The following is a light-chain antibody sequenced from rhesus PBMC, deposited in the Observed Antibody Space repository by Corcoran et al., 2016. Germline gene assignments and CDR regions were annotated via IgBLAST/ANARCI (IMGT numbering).Light chain of an antibody. CDR2: AAS. CDR1: QGISTN. J-gene: IGKJ2*01. V-gene: IGKV1S17*01. Sequence: DIQMTQSPSSLSASVGDRVTITCQASQGISTNLAWYQQKPGKVPKLLIYAASTLQSGVPSRFSGSGSWTDFTLTISILQPEDFTTFYCQHGYGIPYSFGQGTKVEIK. CDR3: QHGYGIPYS.